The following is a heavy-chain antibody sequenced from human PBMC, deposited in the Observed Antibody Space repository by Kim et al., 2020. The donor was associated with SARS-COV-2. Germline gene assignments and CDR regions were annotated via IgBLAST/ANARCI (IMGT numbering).Heavy chain of an antibody. CDR3: ARGHGKTYYYDSSGYYQQPHYYGMDV. CDR1: GYTFTSYD. CDR2: MNPNSGNT. D-gene: IGHD3-22*01. J-gene: IGHJ6*02. Sequence: ASVKVSCKASGYTFTSYDINWVRQATGQGLEWMGWMNPNSGNTGYAQKFQGRVTMTRNTSISTAYMELSSLRSEDTAVYYCARGHGKTYYYDSSGYYQQPHYYGMDVWGQGTTVTVSS. V-gene: IGHV1-8*01.